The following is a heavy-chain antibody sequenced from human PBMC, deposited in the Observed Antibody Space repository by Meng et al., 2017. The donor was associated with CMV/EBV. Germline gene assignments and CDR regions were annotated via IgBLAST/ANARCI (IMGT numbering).Heavy chain of an antibody. D-gene: IGHD5-24*01. CDR3: AERDGYKGAFDI. J-gene: IGHJ3*02. CDR2: INPSGGST. V-gene: IGHV1-46*01. CDR1: GYTFTSYY. Sequence: ASVKVSCKASGYTFTSYYMHWVRQAPGQGLEWMGIINPSGGSTSYAQKFQGRVTMTRDTSTNTVYMELSSLRSEDTAVYYCAERDGYKGAFDIWGQGTMVTVSS.